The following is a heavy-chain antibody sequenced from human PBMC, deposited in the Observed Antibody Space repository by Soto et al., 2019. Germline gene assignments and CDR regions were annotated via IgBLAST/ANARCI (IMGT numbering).Heavy chain of an antibody. CDR1: GFSLSTSGVG. J-gene: IGHJ6*02. Sequence: SGPTLVNPTQTLTLTCTFSGFSLSTSGVGVGWIRQPPGKALEWLALIYWDDDKRYSPSLRSRLTINKDTSKTQVVLTMTNMDPVDTDTYSCIQSRCGGDCLYSCYGHYSHLIDFWGQGTTVTVSS. CDR3: IQSRCGGDCLYSCYGHYSHLIDF. V-gene: IGHV2-5*02. CDR2: IYWDDDK. D-gene: IGHD2-21*02.